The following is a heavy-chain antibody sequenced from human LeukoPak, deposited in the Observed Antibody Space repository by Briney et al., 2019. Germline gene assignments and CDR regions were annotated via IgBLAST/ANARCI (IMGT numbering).Heavy chain of an antibody. CDR1: GGSFSGYY. Sequence: SETLSLTCAVYGGSFSGYYWSWIRQPPGKGLEWIGEINHSGSTNYNPSLKSRVTISVDTSKNQFSLKLSSVTAADTAVYYCARHGTHYYYYYMDVWGKGTTVTVSS. V-gene: IGHV4-34*01. D-gene: IGHD5-24*01. CDR2: INHSGST. CDR3: ARHGTHYYYYYMDV. J-gene: IGHJ6*03.